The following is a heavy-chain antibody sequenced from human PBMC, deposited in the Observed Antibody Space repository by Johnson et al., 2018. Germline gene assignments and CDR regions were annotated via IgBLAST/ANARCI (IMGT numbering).Heavy chain of an antibody. D-gene: IGHD2-15*01. CDR2: VSYDGRNK. J-gene: IGHJ6*02. Sequence: VELVEAGGGVVQAGRSLRLSCAASGFTFSSYGMHWVRQAPGKGLEWVAVVSYDGRNKYYADSVKGRFTISRDLSKSTLYLQMNTLRAEDTAVYYCARDSGDYSFYYYGMDVWGQGTTVTVSS. V-gene: IGHV3-33*05. CDR1: GFTFSSYG. CDR3: ARDSGDYSFYYYGMDV.